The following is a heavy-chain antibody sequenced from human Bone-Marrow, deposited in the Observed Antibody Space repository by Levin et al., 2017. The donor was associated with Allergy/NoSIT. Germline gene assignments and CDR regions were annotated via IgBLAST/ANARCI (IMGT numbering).Heavy chain of an antibody. D-gene: IGHD1-26*01. CDR1: GFTFSAFG. Sequence: GESLKISCAASGFTFSAFGMHWVRQAPGRGLEWVAVIWYGGSHKFYADSVKGRFTISRDNSKNTLYLQMNSLRAEDTAVYYCTRDRGEWGQFYFDYWGQGILVTVSS. CDR2: IWYGGSHK. J-gene: IGHJ4*02. CDR3: TRDRGEWGQFYFDY. V-gene: IGHV3-33*01.